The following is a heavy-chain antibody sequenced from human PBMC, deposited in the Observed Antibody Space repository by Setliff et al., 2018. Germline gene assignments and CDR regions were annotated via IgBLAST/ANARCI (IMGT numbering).Heavy chain of an antibody. CDR3: AMSSWPGRPNDFDL. CDR1: GGTFSIFV. J-gene: IGHJ3*01. Sequence: GASVKVSCKASGGTFSIFVFSWVRQAPGQGLEWMGRIDLYNAGTTYAEKMETKVTMTMDTSSNIGYMELRSLTSDDTGIYFCAMSSWPGRPNDFDLWGQGTEVTVSS. V-gene: IGHV1-18*01. CDR2: IDLYNAGT. D-gene: IGHD6-6*01.